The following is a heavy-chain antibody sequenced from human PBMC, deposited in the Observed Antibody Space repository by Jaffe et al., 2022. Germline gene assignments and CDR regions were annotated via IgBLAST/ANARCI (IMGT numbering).Heavy chain of an antibody. CDR1: GGSISSGSYY. D-gene: IGHD3-22*01. V-gene: IGHV4-61*02. CDR2: IYTSGST. Sequence: QVQLQESGPGLVKPSQTLSLTCTVSGGSISSGSYYWSWIRQPAGKGLEWIGRIYTSGSTNYNPSLKSRVTISVDTSKNQFSLKLSSVTAADTAVYYCAREDYDSSGYYSSYWYFDLWGRGTLVTVSS. CDR3: AREDYDSSGYYSSYWYFDL. J-gene: IGHJ2*01.